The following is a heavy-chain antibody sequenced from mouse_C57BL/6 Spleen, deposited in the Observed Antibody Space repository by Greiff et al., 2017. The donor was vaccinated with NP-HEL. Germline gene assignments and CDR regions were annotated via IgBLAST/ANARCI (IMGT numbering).Heavy chain of an antibody. J-gene: IGHJ1*03. CDR3: ARALTGGGYFDV. CDR1: GFTFSSYA. CDR2: ISDGGSYT. Sequence: EVQGVESGGGLVKPGGSLKLSCAASGFTFSSYAMSWVRQTPEKRLEWVATISDGGSYTYYPDNVKGRFTISRDNAKNNLYLQMSHLKSEDTAMYYCARALTGGGYFDVWGTGTTVTVSS. V-gene: IGHV5-4*01. D-gene: IGHD4-1*01.